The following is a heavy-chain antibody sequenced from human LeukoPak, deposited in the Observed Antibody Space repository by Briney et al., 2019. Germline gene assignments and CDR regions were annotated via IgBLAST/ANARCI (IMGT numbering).Heavy chain of an antibody. CDR3: ASDYGPGSYRFDY. CDR2: IFNSGST. D-gene: IGHD3-10*01. Sequence: SETLSLTCTVSGDSMSSYSWSWIRQPPGKGLEWIGYIFNSGSTIYNPSLKSRVTISLDMSKKQFSLRLSSVTAADTAVYYCASDYGPGSYRFDYWGQGTLVTVSS. V-gene: IGHV4-59*01. J-gene: IGHJ4*02. CDR1: GDSMSSYS.